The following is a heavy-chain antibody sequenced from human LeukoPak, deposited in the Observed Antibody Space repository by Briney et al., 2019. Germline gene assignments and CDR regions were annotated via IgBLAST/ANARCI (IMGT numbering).Heavy chain of an antibody. Sequence: GESLKISCKGSGYHFTHYWIDWVRQMPGRGLEWVGIIYPGDSDPRYSPSFQGQVTISADKSISTAYLQGSSLKASDTAIYYCSSARTLSAPFDYWGQGTLVTVSS. V-gene: IGHV5-51*01. CDR2: IYPGDSDP. J-gene: IGHJ4*02. CDR1: GYHFTHYW. D-gene: IGHD6-25*01. CDR3: SSARTLSAPFDY.